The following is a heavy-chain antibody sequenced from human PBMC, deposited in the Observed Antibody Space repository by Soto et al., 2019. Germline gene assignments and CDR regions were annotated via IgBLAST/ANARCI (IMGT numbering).Heavy chain of an antibody. CDR3: ARRFSSMYWLAH. CDR1: GVSISSFY. Sequence: SETLSLTCTVSGVSISSFYWSWIRQPPGKGLEYIGCIYDSGSTNFNPSLKSRVTMSVDTSRTQFSLKLSSVTAADTAVYYCARRFSSMYWLAHWGKGKLVTV. CDR2: IYDSGST. J-gene: IGHJ5*02. V-gene: IGHV4-59*01. D-gene: IGHD6-19*01.